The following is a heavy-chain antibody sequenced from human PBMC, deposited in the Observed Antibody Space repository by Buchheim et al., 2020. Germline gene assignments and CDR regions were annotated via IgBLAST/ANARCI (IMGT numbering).Heavy chain of an antibody. CDR2: IFHIGTT. CDR3: VGGGATVYGMDV. CDR1: GGSISSGYW. Sequence: QVQLRESGPGLVKPSGTLSLTCAVSGGSISSGYWWSWVRQSPGKGLQWIGEIFHIGTTNYNPSLKRRGNISLDRSKNHFALNLNSVTAADTAVYYCVGGGATVYGMDVWGQGTT. J-gene: IGHJ6*02. D-gene: IGHD1-26*01. V-gene: IGHV4-4*02.